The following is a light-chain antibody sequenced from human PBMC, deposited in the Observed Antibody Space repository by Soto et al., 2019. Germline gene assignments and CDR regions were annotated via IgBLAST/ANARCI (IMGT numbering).Light chain of an antibody. CDR3: CSYAGIYTLYV. J-gene: IGLJ1*01. V-gene: IGLV2-11*01. CDR2: DVS. Sequence: QSALTQPRSVSGSPGQSVTISCTGTRNDVGGYDFVSWYQHHPGKAPRLLLYDVSERPSGVPDRFSGSKSGDTASLTISGLQAEDEADYYCCSYAGIYTLYVFGSGTKLTVL. CDR1: RNDVGGYDF.